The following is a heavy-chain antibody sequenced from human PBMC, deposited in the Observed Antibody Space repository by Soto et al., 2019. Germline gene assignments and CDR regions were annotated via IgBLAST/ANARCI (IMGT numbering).Heavy chain of an antibody. D-gene: IGHD1-26*01. J-gene: IGHJ4*02. CDR1: GFTFSSYA. CDR2: ISGSGGST. V-gene: IGHV3-23*01. Sequence: VGSLRLSCAASGFTFSSYAMSWVRQAPGKGLEWVSAISGSGGSTYYADSVKGRFTISRDNSKNTLYLQMNSLRVEDTAVYYCAKDLGTGIVGAQGHWGQGALVTVSS. CDR3: AKDLGTGIVGAQGH.